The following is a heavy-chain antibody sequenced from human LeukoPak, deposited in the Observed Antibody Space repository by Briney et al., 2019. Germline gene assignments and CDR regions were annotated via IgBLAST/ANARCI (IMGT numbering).Heavy chain of an antibody. J-gene: IGHJ4*02. V-gene: IGHV3-23*01. D-gene: IGHD6-13*01. CDR1: AFTFSSYA. CDR2: ISGSGGST. Sequence: GSLRLSCAASAFTFSSYAMSWVRQAPGKGLEWVSSISGSGGSTYYADSVKGRFTISRDNSKNTLYLQMDSLRAEDTAIYYCAKVRSSTWPYYFDYWGQGTLVTVSS. CDR3: AKVRSSTWPYYFDY.